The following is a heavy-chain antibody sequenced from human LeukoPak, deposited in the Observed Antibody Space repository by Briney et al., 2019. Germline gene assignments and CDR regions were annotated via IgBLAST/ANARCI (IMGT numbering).Heavy chain of an antibody. CDR1: GGTFSSYV. Sequence: ASVKVSCKASGGTFSSYVISWVRQAPGQGFEWMGGIIPVFGSAHYEQKFQGRVTITTDESTSTVYMELSSLRSEDTAVYYCAREADTAMVTGWFDSWGQGALVTVSS. CDR3: AREADTAMVTGWFDS. D-gene: IGHD5-18*01. V-gene: IGHV1-69*05. J-gene: IGHJ5*01. CDR2: IIPVFGSA.